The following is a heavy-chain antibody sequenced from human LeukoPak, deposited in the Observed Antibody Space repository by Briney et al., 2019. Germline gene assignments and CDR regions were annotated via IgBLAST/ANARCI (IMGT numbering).Heavy chain of an antibody. CDR1: GGRFSSYA. J-gene: IGHJ4*02. CDR3: AVLRGYCSGGSCEPGDY. V-gene: IGHV1-69*05. D-gene: IGHD2-15*01. Sequence: GSSVKVSCKASGGRFSSYAISWVRQAPGQGLEWMGGIIPIFGTANYPQKSQGRVTITTDESTNTAYMELSRLRSDDTAVYYCAVLRGYCSGGSCEPGDYWGQGTLVTVSS. CDR2: IIPIFGTA.